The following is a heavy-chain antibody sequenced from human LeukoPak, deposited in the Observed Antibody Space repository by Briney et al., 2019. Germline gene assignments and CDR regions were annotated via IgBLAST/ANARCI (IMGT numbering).Heavy chain of an antibody. D-gene: IGHD6-19*01. CDR3: ARLQWLGLTDAFDI. CDR1: GFTFSSYR. Sequence: GGSLRLSCAASGFTFSSYRMNWVRQAPGKGLEWVANIKQDGSEKYYVDSVKGRFTISRDNAKNSLYLQMNSLRAEDTAVYYCARLQWLGLTDAFDIWGQGTMVTVSS. CDR2: IKQDGSEK. J-gene: IGHJ3*02. V-gene: IGHV3-7*01.